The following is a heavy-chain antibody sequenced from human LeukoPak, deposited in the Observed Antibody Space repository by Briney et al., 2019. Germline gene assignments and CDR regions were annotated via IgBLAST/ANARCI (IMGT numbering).Heavy chain of an antibody. CDR1: GGSISSNNYY. D-gene: IGHD6-6*01. Sequence: SETLSLTCTVSGGSISSNNYYWSWIRQPAGKGLEWIGRIYTSGSTNYNPSLKSRVTISVDRSKNQFSLKLSSVTAADTAVYYCARVVIAARRHFDYWGQGTLVTVSS. J-gene: IGHJ4*02. CDR3: ARVVIAARRHFDY. V-gene: IGHV4-61*02. CDR2: IYTSGST.